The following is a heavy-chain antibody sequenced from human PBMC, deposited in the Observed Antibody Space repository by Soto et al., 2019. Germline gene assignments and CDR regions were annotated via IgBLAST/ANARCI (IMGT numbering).Heavy chain of an antibody. CDR1: GYTLTSYG. Sequence: ASVKVSCKASGYTLTSYGISWVRQAPGQGLEWMGWISAYNGNTNYAQKLQGRVTMTTDTSTSTAYMELRSLRSDDTAVYYCGRDPHSLRYFDWLLIGYYYYGMDVWGQGTTVTVSS. J-gene: IGHJ6*02. CDR2: ISAYNGNT. V-gene: IGHV1-18*01. CDR3: GRDPHSLRYFDWLLIGYYYYGMDV. D-gene: IGHD3-9*01.